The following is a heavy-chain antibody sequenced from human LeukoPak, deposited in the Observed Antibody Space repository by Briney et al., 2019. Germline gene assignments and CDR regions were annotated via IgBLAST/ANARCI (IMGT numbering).Heavy chain of an antibody. CDR1: DGSSSDYD. V-gene: IGHV4-34*01. Sequence: SETLSLTCGVYDGSSSDYDWNWIRQSPGKGLEWIGEINQSGGTTYNPSLNSRVTISVDTSKTQFSLKLTSVTAADTAVYYCARSQMVLARFPRFYYYGLHVWDRGTPVLVSS. D-gene: IGHD2-21*01. J-gene: IGHJ6*02. CDR2: INQSGGT. CDR3: ARSQMVLARFPRFYYYGLHV.